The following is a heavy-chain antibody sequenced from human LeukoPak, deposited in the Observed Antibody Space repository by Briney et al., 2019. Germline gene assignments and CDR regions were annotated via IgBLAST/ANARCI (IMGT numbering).Heavy chain of an antibody. CDR3: AKEVVVVPAAMDYYYYYYGMDV. J-gene: IGHJ6*04. Sequence: GGSLRLSCAASGFTFSSYGMHWVRQAPGKGLEWVAVISYDGSNKYYADSVKGRFTISRDNSKNTLYLQMNSPRAEDTAVYYCAKEVVVVPAAMDYYYYYYGMDVWGKGTTVTVSS. V-gene: IGHV3-30*18. CDR1: GFTFSSYG. D-gene: IGHD2-2*01. CDR2: ISYDGSNK.